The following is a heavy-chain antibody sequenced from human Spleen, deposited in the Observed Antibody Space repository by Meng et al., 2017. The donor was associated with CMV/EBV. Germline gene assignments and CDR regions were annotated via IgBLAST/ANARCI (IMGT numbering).Heavy chain of an antibody. D-gene: IGHD2-2*01. Sequence: ASVKVSCKASGHTFTNYYMHWVRQAPGQGLEWMAWISPYNGNTKYAQKFQGRVTMTTDTSTSTAYMELSRLNSDDTAVYYCARAYCSSNICPDYISYYYSMDVWGQGTTVTVSS. CDR2: ISPYNGNT. CDR1: GHTFTNYY. V-gene: IGHV1-18*01. CDR3: ARAYCSSNICPDYISYYYSMDV. J-gene: IGHJ6*02.